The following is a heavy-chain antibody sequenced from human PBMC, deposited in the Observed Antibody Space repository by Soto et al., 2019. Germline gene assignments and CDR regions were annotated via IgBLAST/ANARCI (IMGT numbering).Heavy chain of an antibody. D-gene: IGHD6-6*01. CDR3: ARCPYSSSSEGWFDP. V-gene: IGHV1-69*13. Sequence: SVKVSCKASGGTFSSYAISWVRRAPGQGLEWMGGIIPIFGTANYAQKFQGRVTITADESTSTAYMELSSLRSEDTAVYYCARCPYSSSSEGWFDPWGQGTLVTVSS. J-gene: IGHJ5*02. CDR1: GGTFSSYA. CDR2: IIPIFGTA.